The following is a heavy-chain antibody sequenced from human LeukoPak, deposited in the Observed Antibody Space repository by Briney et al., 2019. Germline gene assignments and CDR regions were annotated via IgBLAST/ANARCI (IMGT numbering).Heavy chain of an antibody. J-gene: IGHJ4*02. CDR1: GVTVGNNY. CDR2: IYSGGAT. D-gene: IGHD6-13*01. CDR3: ARDPSAVALGTYG. V-gene: IGHV3-66*01. Sequence: GGSLRLSCAASGVTVGNNYMIWVRQAPGKGLEWVPRIYSGGATNYADSVKGRFTISRNSSKNTLFLQLNSLRVEDTAVYYCARDPSAVALGTYGWGQGTLVTVSS.